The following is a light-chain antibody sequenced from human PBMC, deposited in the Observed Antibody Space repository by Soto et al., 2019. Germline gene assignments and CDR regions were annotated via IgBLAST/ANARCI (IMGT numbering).Light chain of an antibody. CDR2: EVS. Sequence: QSVLTQPASVSGSPGQSITISCTGTSSDVGGYNYVSWYQQHPGKAPKLMIYEVSNRPSGVSNRFSGSKSGNTASLTISGLQAEDEDNYYCSSYTSYNTVVFGGGTKLTVL. V-gene: IGLV2-14*01. CDR3: SSYTSYNTVV. J-gene: IGLJ2*01. CDR1: SSDVGGYNY.